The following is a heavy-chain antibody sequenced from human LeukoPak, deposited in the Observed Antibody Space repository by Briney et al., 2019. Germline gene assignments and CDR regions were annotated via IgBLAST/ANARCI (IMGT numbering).Heavy chain of an antibody. CDR3: ARERLTGEGILDY. J-gene: IGHJ4*02. D-gene: IGHD7-27*01. Sequence: AGGSLRLSCAASQFIFSTYAMSWVRQPPGKGLEWVSGITSSGGSTYYADSVKGRFTISRDNSKNTLYLQMNSLRAEDTAVYYCARERLTGEGILDYWGQGTLVTVSS. CDR1: QFIFSTYA. CDR2: ITSSGGST. V-gene: IGHV3-23*01.